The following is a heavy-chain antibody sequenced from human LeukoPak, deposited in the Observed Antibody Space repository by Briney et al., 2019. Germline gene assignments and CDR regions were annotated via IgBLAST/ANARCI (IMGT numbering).Heavy chain of an antibody. Sequence: SETLSLTCTVSGGSISSGDYYWSWIRQPPGKGLEWIGYIYHSGSTYYNPSLKSRVTISVDRSKNQFSLKLSSVTAADTAVYYCAGGRPYCSSTSCYTGYYFDYWGQGTLVTVSS. V-gene: IGHV4-30-2*01. CDR1: GGSISSGDYY. CDR3: AGGRPYCSSTSCYTGYYFDY. CDR2: IYHSGST. J-gene: IGHJ4*02. D-gene: IGHD2-2*02.